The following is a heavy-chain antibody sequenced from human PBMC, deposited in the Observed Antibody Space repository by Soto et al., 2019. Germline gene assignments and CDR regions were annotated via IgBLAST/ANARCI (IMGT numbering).Heavy chain of an antibody. V-gene: IGHV4-34*01. J-gene: IGHJ6*03. CDR3: ARGLILWFGELARRGGYYYYTGV. D-gene: IGHD3-10*01. CDR2: INDSGNI. CDR1: GGSFSGYQ. Sequence: QVQLQQWGAGPLKPSETLSLTCAVYGGSFSGYQWSWIRQTPGKGLEWIGEINDSGNINYNPSLKSRVTISLDTPKKKNSRPLSSVTSADSAGYYCARGLILWFGELARRGGYYYYTGVRGKGTTVTVSS.